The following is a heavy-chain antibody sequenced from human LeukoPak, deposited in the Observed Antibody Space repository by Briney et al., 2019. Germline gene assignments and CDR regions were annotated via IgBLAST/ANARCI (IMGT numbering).Heavy chain of an antibody. Sequence: SETLSLTCTVSGGSISSYYWSWIRQPPGKGLEWIGYIYYSGSTSYNPSLKSRVTISVDTSKNQFSLKLSSVTAADTAVYYCARDHGDYRFDYWGQGTLVTVSS. CDR2: IYYSGST. CDR3: ARDHGDYRFDY. CDR1: GGSISSYY. D-gene: IGHD4-17*01. V-gene: IGHV4-59*01. J-gene: IGHJ4*02.